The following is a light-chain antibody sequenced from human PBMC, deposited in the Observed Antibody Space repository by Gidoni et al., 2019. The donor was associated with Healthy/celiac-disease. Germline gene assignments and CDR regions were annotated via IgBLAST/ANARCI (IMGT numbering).Light chain of an antibody. CDR1: SGHSSYA. V-gene: IGLV4-69*01. Sequence: QLVLTQSHSASAYLGASVKLTCTLSSGHSSYAIAWHQQQPEKGPRYLMKLNSDGSHSKGDGIPDRFSGSSSGAERYLTISSLQSEDEADYYCQTWGTGIPWVFGGGTKLTVL. J-gene: IGLJ3*02. CDR2: LNSDGSH. CDR3: QTWGTGIPWV.